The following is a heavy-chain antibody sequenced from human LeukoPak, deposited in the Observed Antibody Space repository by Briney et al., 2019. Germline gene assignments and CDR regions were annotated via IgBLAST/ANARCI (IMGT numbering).Heavy chain of an antibody. CDR1: GGPISRNDYY. CDR2: IYYTGST. J-gene: IGHJ4*02. Sequence: SETLSLTCTVSGGPISRNDYYGGWIRQPPGKGLEWIGSIYYTGSTYYNPSLKSRVTISVDTSKNQFSLKLNSVTAADTAVYYCARAVSNGYRVGNFDCWGQGTLVTVSS. D-gene: IGHD3-3*01. V-gene: IGHV4-39*07. CDR3: ARAVSNGYRVGNFDC.